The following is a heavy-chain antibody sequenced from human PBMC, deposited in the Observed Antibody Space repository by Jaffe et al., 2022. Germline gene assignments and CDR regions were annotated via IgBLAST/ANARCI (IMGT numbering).Heavy chain of an antibody. Sequence: QVQLVQSGAEVKKPGASVKVSCKASGYTFTSYGISWVRQAPGQGLEWMGWISAYNGNTNYAQKLQGRVTMTTDTSTSTAYMELRSLRSDDTAVYYCARDPVWYYDFWSGYSAGFDYWGQGTLVTVSS. CDR2: ISAYNGNT. CDR1: GYTFTSYG. J-gene: IGHJ4*02. V-gene: IGHV1-18*01. D-gene: IGHD3-3*01. CDR3: ARDPVWYYDFWSGYSAGFDY.